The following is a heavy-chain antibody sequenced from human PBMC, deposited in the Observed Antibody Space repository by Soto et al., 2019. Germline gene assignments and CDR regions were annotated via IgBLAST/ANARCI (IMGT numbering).Heavy chain of an antibody. CDR2: IYWDDDQ. Sequence: QITLKESGPTLVKPTQTLTLTCTFSGFSFSINGVAVGWIRQPPGQALEWLALIYWDDDQRYNPSLKNRLTITTDTSRNQVVPTMTNMDPVDTATYYCAHKRDVSRGFKSWGQGTLVTVSS. CDR3: AHKRDVSRGFKS. V-gene: IGHV2-5*02. J-gene: IGHJ5*01. CDR1: GFSFSINGVA.